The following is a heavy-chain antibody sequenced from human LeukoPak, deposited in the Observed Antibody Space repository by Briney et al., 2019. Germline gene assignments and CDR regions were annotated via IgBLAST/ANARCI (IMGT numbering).Heavy chain of an antibody. CDR2: ISWNSGSI. CDR1: GFTFDDYA. V-gene: IGHV3-9*01. J-gene: IGHJ4*02. Sequence: GGSLRLSCAASGFTFDDYAMHWVRQAPGKDLEWVSGISWNSGSIGYADSVKGRFTISRDNAKNSLYLQMNSLRAEDTALYYCAPAGIVGAPFDYWGQGALVTVSS. CDR3: APAGIVGAPFDY. D-gene: IGHD1-26*01.